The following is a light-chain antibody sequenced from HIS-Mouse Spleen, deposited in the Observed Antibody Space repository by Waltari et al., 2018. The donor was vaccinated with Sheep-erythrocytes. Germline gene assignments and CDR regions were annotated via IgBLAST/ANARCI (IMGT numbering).Light chain of an antibody. Sequence: QSVLTQPPSASGTPGQRVTISCSGSSSNIGSNTVHWYQQLPGTAPKLLIYSNNQRPSGVPDRFSGYKSGTSASLAISGLQSEDEADYYCAAWDDSLNGYVFGTGTKVTVL. J-gene: IGLJ1*01. CDR3: AAWDDSLNGYV. CDR2: SNN. CDR1: SSNIGSNT. V-gene: IGLV1-44*01.